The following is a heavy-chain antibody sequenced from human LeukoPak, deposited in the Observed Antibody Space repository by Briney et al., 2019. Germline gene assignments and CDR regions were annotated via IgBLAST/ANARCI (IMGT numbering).Heavy chain of an antibody. J-gene: IGHJ5*02. D-gene: IGHD3-10*01. CDR2: IYTSGST. Sequence: SETLSLTRTVSGGSISSYYWSWIRQPAGKGLEWIGRIYTSGSTNYNPSLKSRVTMSVDTSKNQFSLKLSSVTAADTAVYYCAREGLLWFGELVDWFDPWGQGTLVTVSS. V-gene: IGHV4-4*07. CDR3: AREGLLWFGELVDWFDP. CDR1: GGSISSYY.